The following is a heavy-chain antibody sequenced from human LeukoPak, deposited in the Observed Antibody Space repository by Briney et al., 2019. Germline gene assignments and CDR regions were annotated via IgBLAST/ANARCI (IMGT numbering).Heavy chain of an antibody. D-gene: IGHD3-9*01. J-gene: IGHJ4*02. V-gene: IGHV1-69*04. CDR3: ASGTLLRYFDWLFDLAFDY. Sequence: SVKVSCKASGGTFSSYAISWVRQAPGQGLEWMGRSIPILGIANYAQKFQGRVTITADKSTGTAYMELSSLRSEDTAVYYCASGTLLRYFDWLFDLAFDYWGQGTLVTVSS. CDR2: SIPILGIA. CDR1: GGTFSSYA.